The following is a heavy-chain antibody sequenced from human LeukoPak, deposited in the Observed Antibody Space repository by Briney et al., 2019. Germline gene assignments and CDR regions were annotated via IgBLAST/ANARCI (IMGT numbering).Heavy chain of an antibody. CDR2: LYYSGNT. CDR1: GGSVSSGSYY. D-gene: IGHD6-19*01. V-gene: IGHV4-61*01. CDR3: ATGPLGSGWYNY. J-gene: IGHJ4*02. Sequence: SETLSLTCTVSGGSVSSGSYYWTWIRQPPGKGLDWIGYLYYSGNTNYNPSLKSRVTISGVTSMNQFSLKLTSVTAADTAMYYCATGPLGSGWYNYWGQGTLVTVSS.